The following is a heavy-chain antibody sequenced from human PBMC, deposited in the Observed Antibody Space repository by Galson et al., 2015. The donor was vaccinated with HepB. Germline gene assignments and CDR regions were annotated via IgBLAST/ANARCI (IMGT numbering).Heavy chain of an antibody. V-gene: IGHV1-69*13. J-gene: IGHJ6*03. CDR1: GGTFSSYA. D-gene: IGHD3-3*01. CDR3: ARALITIFGVVKTMSGHYYYYYMDV. CDR2: IIPIFGTA. Sequence: SVKVSCKASGGTFSSYAISWVRQAPGQGLEWMGGIIPIFGTANYAQKFQGRVTITADESTSTAYMELSSLRSEDTAVYYCARALITIFGVVKTMSGHYYYYYMDVWGKGTTVTVSS.